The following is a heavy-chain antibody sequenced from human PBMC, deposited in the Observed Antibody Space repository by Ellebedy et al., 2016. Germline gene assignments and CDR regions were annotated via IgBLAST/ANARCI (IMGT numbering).Heavy chain of an antibody. Sequence: GSLRLXXAVYGGSFSGYYWSWIRQPPGKGLEWIGEINHSGSTNYNPSLKSRVTISVDTSKNQFSLKLSSVTAADTAVYYCARGARGGSGSYVYYYYYGMDVWGQGTTVTVSS. CDR2: INHSGST. D-gene: IGHD3-10*01. CDR1: GGSFSGYY. V-gene: IGHV4-34*01. CDR3: ARGARGGSGSYVYYYYYGMDV. J-gene: IGHJ6*02.